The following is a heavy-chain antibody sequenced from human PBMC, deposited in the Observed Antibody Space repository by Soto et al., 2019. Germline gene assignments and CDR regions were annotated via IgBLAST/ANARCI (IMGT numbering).Heavy chain of an antibody. D-gene: IGHD1-1*01. CDR2: ISGSGGST. CDR3: AKDWPNGERPPPLTYYYGMDV. V-gene: IGHV3-23*01. Sequence: GGSLRLSCAASGFTFSSYAMSWVRQAPGKGLEWVSAISGSGGSTYYADSVKGRFTISRDNSKNTLYLQMNSLRAEDTAVYYCAKDWPNGERPPPLTYYYGMDVWGQGTTVTVSS. J-gene: IGHJ6*02. CDR1: GFTFSSYA.